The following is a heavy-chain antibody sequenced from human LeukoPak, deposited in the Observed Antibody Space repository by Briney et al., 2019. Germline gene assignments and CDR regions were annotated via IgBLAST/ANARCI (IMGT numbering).Heavy chain of an antibody. CDR1: GFTFDDYA. V-gene: IGHV3-43*02. D-gene: IGHD6-6*01. Sequence: PGGSLRLSCAASGFTFDDYAMHWVREAPGKGLEWVSLISGDGGSTYYADSVKGRFTISRDNTKNSLYLQMNSLRTEDTALYYWAAFGGNKHLVGGFDYWGQGTLVTVSS. CDR3: AAFGGNKHLVGGFDY. J-gene: IGHJ4*02. CDR2: ISGDGGST.